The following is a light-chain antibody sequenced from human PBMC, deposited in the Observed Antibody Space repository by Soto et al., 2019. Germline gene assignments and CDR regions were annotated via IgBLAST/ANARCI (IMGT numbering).Light chain of an antibody. V-gene: IGLV2-11*01. CDR1: SSDIGGYNY. CDR2: DVT. CDR3: WSYSGISPVV. J-gene: IGLJ2*01. Sequence: QLVLTQPRSVSGSPGQSVAISCTGTSSDIGGYNYVSWFQQHPGKAPKLIIHDVTERPSGVPDRFSGSKSGNTASLTISGLQADDDAAYYCWSYSGISPVVFGGGTQLTVL.